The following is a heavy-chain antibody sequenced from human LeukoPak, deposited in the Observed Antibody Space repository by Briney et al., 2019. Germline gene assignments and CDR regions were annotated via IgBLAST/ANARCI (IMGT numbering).Heavy chain of an antibody. J-gene: IGHJ4*02. Sequence: GGSLRLSCAVSGSIFSSYAMSWVRQAPGKGLEWVSVISGSGGLTYYADSVKGRFTISRDNSKNTLYLQMNSLRADDTAVYYCARDLRRDCSTTTCYAFDYWGQGTLVTVSS. D-gene: IGHD2-2*01. V-gene: IGHV3-23*01. CDR2: ISGSGGLT. CDR3: ARDLRRDCSTTTCYAFDY. CDR1: GSIFSSYA.